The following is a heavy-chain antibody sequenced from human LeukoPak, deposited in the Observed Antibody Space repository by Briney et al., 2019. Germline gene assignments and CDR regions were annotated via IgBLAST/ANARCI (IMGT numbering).Heavy chain of an antibody. CDR2: IYHSGST. J-gene: IGHJ5*02. D-gene: IGHD6-19*01. CDR1: GVSISRGGYS. Sequence: PSETLSLTCAVSGVSISRGGYSWSWIRQPPGKGLEWIGYIYHSGSTNYNPSLKSRLTISVDTSNNQFSLRLSSVTAADTAVYYCARGRYSSGWFKEKTWFDAWGQGALVTVSS. CDR3: ARGRYSSGWFKEKTWFDA. V-gene: IGHV4-30-4*07.